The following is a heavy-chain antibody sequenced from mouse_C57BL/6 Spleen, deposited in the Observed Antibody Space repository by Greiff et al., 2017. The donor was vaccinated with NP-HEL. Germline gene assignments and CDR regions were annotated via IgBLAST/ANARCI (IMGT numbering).Heavy chain of an antibody. Sequence: QVQLQQSGPELVKPGASVKISCKASGYAFSSSWMNWVKQRPGKGLEWIGRIYPGDGDTNYNGKFKGKAPLTADKSSSTAYMQLSSLTSEDSAFYFCAGLITTVVGAMDYWGQGTSVTVSS. CDR3: AGLITTVVGAMDY. J-gene: IGHJ4*01. V-gene: IGHV1-82*01. D-gene: IGHD1-1*01. CDR1: GYAFSSSW. CDR2: IYPGDGDT.